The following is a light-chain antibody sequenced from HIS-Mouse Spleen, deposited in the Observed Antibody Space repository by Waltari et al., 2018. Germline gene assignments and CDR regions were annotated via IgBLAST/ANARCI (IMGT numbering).Light chain of an antibody. CDR2: GKH. Sequence: SSELTQDPAVSVALGQTVRITCQGDSLRSYYASWYQQKPGQAPVLVLYGKHNRPSWIPDRFSGSSSGNTASLTITGAQAEDEADYYCNSRDSSGNHVVFGGGTKLTVL. V-gene: IGLV3-19*01. J-gene: IGLJ2*01. CDR1: SLRSYY. CDR3: NSRDSSGNHVV.